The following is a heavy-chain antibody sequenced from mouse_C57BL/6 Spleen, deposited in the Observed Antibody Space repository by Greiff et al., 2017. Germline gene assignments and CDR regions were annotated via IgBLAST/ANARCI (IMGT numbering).Heavy chain of an antibody. CDR2: IDPSDSET. D-gene: IGHD3-2*02. V-gene: IGHV1-52*01. CDR1: GYTFTSYW. Sequence: VQLQQPGAELVRPGSSVKLSCKASGYTFTSYWMHWVKQRPIQGLEWIGNIDPSDSETHYNQKFKDKATLTVDKSSSTAYMQLSSLTSEDSAVYYCARQDSSGYGFDDWGQGTTLTVSS. CDR3: ARQDSSGYGFDD. J-gene: IGHJ2*01.